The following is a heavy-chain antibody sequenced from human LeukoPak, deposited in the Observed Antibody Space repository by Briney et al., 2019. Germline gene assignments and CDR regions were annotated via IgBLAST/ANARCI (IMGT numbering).Heavy chain of an antibody. J-gene: IGHJ6*03. D-gene: IGHD6-6*01. Sequence: PSETLSLTCAVYGGSFSGYYWSWIRQPPGKGLEWIGEINHSGSTNYNPSLKSRVTISVDTSKNQFSLKLSSVTAADTAVYCCARGTIAARYYYYYYMDVWGKGTTVTVSS. V-gene: IGHV4-34*01. CDR1: GGSFSGYY. CDR2: INHSGST. CDR3: ARGTIAARYYYYYYMDV.